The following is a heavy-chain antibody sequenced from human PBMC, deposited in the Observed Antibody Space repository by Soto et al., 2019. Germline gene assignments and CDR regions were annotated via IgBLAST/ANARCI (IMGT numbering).Heavy chain of an antibody. Sequence: QIQMVQSGAEVKQPGASVKISCKTYGYTFSSYSINWVRQAPGQGLEWMAWISTTSGKTHYAERVKGRVIVTIDNSARTAFMDMCVLTSDDTDVYFCARDNGYYDVWGQGTLDTVSS. J-gene: IGHJ4*02. CDR2: ISTTSGKT. D-gene: IGHD2-8*01. CDR1: GYTFSSYS. CDR3: ARDNGYYDV. V-gene: IGHV1-18*01.